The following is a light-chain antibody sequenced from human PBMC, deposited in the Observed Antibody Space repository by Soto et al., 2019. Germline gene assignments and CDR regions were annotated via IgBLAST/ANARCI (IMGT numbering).Light chain of an antibody. Sequence: DIQMTQSPSSLSASAGDRATITCRASQSISSYLNWYQQKPGKAPNLLIYAASSLQSGVPSRFSGSGSGTDFTLTISSLQPEDFATYYCQQTYRTPRTFGQGTKVEIK. CDR3: QQTYRTPRT. CDR2: AAS. V-gene: IGKV1-39*01. CDR1: QSISSY. J-gene: IGKJ1*01.